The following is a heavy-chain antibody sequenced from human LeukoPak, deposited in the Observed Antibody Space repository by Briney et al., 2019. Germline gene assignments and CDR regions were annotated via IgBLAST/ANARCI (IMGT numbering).Heavy chain of an antibody. CDR2: IYYSGST. D-gene: IGHD5-24*01. J-gene: IGHJ5*02. CDR3: AREVLVEMATIFSGWFDP. Sequence: SETLSLTCTVSGVSISSSSYYWGWIRQPPGKGLEWIGSIYYSGSTYYNPSLKSRVTISVDTSKNQFSLKLSSVTAADTAVYYCAREVLVEMATIFSGWFDPWGQGTLVTVSS. CDR1: GVSISSSSYY. V-gene: IGHV4-39*02.